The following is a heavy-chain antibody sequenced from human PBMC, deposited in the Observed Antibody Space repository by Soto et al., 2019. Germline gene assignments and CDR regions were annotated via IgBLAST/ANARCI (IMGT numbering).Heavy chain of an antibody. CDR3: ARHSSSWRDYYSGMDV. J-gene: IGHJ6*02. CDR1: GYTFTSYG. CDR2: ISAYNGNT. V-gene: IGHV1-18*01. D-gene: IGHD6-13*01. Sequence: QVQLVQSGAEVKKPGASVKVSCKASGYTFTSYGISWVRQAPGQGLEWMGWISAYNGNTNYAQKLQGRVNMTTDKSTSTAYMELRRLSSDDTAVYYCARHSSSWRDYYSGMDVWGQGTTVTVSS.